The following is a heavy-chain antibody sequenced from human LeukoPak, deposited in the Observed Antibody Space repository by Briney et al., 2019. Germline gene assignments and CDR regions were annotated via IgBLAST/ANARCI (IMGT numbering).Heavy chain of an antibody. J-gene: IGHJ4*02. CDR2: IYSGGST. CDR1: GSTVSSNY. Sequence: PGGSLRLSCAASGSTVSSNYMSWVRQAPGKGLEWVSVIYSGGSTYYADSVKGRFTISRDNSKNTLYLQMNSLRAEDTAVYYCARDRGYYDSSGYYHSNFDYWGQGTLVTVSS. D-gene: IGHD3-22*01. V-gene: IGHV3-53*01. CDR3: ARDRGYYDSSGYYHSNFDY.